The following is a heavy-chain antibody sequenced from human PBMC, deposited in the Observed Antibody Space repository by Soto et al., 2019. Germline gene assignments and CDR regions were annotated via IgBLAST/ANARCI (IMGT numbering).Heavy chain of an antibody. CDR1: GGSISSYY. D-gene: IGHD6-6*01. CDR2: IYTSGST. CDR3: AREVYSSSSGHATDY. Sequence: SETLSLTCTVSGGSISSYYWSWIRQPAGNGLEWIGRIYTSGSTNYNPSLKSRVTMSVDTSKNQFSLKLSSVTAADTAVYYCAREVYSSSSGHATDYWGQGTLVTVSS. J-gene: IGHJ4*02. V-gene: IGHV4-4*07.